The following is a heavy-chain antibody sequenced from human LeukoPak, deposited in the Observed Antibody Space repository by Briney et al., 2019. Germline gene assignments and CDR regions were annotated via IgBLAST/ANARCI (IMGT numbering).Heavy chain of an antibody. J-gene: IGHJ4*02. CDR3: AKDSYDTSI. D-gene: IGHD3-22*01. Sequence: GGSLRLSCAASGFTFSSYAMHWVRQAPGKGLEWVAVISYDGSNKYYADSVKGRFTISRDNSKNTLYLQINSLRAEDTAVYYCAKDSYDTSIWGQGTLVTVSS. V-gene: IGHV3-30*04. CDR2: ISYDGSNK. CDR1: GFTFSSYA.